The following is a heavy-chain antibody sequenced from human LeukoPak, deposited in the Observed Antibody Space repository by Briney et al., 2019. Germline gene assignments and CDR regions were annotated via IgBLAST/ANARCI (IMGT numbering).Heavy chain of an antibody. CDR2: ISSSGSTI. CDR1: GFTFSDYY. D-gene: IGHD3-10*01. V-gene: IGHV3-11*04. Sequence: GGSLRLSCAASGFTFSDYYMSWIRQAPGKGLGWVSYISSSGSTIYYAASVKGRFIISRDNSKNTLYLQMNSLRAEDTAVYYCARGGITMVRGALGYWGQGTLVTVSS. J-gene: IGHJ4*02. CDR3: ARGGITMVRGALGY.